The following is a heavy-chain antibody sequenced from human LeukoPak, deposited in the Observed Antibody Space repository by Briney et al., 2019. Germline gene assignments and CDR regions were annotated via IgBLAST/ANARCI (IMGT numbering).Heavy chain of an antibody. CDR1: GFTFDDYG. Sequence: GGSLRLSCAASGFTFDDYGMSWVRQAPGKGLEWVSGINWNGGSTGYGDSVKGRFTISRDNAKNSLYLQMNSLRAEDTALYYCARVSYDSSGYSTYYYYYMDVWGKGTTVTVSS. CDR3: ARVSYDSSGYSTYYYYYMDV. D-gene: IGHD3-22*01. V-gene: IGHV3-20*04. CDR2: INWNGGST. J-gene: IGHJ6*03.